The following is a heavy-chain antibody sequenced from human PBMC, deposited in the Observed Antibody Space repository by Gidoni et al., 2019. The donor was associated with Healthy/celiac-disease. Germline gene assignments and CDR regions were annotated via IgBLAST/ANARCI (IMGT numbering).Heavy chain of an antibody. CDR1: GSTFSSYA. Sequence: QVQLVESGGGVVQPGRALRRPCAAPGSTFSSYAMHWVRQAPGKGLECVAVISYDGSNNYYADSVKGRFTISRDNSKNALYLQMNSLRAEDTAVYYCARDMADYYYGMDVWGQGTTVTVSS. CDR2: ISYDGSNN. V-gene: IGHV3-30-3*01. CDR3: ARDMADYYYGMDV. D-gene: IGHD3-10*01. J-gene: IGHJ6*02.